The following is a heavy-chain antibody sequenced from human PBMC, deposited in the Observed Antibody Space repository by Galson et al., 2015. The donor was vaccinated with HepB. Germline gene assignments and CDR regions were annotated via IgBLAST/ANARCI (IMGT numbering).Heavy chain of an antibody. J-gene: IGHJ4*02. Sequence: SLRLSCAASGFTFSSYAMSWVRQAPGKGLEWVSAISGSGGSTYYADSVKGRFTISRDNSKNTLYLQMNSLRAEDTAVYYCAKEEYYYGSGSYPVDYWGQGTLVTVSS. D-gene: IGHD3-10*01. CDR2: ISGSGGST. CDR1: GFTFSSYA. V-gene: IGHV3-23*01. CDR3: AKEEYYYGSGSYPVDY.